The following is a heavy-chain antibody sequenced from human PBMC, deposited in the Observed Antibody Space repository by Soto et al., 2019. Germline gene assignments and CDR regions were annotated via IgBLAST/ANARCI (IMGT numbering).Heavy chain of an antibody. J-gene: IGHJ4*02. CDR1: GYTFTNYG. D-gene: IGHD6-19*01. V-gene: IGHV1-8*02. Sequence: GASVKVSCKASGYTFTNYGIHWVRQAPGQGLEWMGWMNPNSGNTGYAQKFQGRVTMTRNTSISTAYMELSSLRSEDTAVYYCARGALGIAVAIDYWGQGTLVTVSS. CDR3: ARGALGIAVAIDY. CDR2: MNPNSGNT.